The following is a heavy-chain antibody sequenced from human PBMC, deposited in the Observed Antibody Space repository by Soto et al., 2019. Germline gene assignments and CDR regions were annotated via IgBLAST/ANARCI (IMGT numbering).Heavy chain of an antibody. CDR2: IYPSDPRT. V-gene: IGHV5-51*01. CDR1: GYTFANYW. J-gene: IGHJ1*01. Sequence: GESLKISCESSGYTFANYWIGWVRHVPGKGLEWVAIIYPSDPRTIYSPSFQGQVTISADKSISTAYLQWTSLKASDTAIYYCSKFKYSTSVRYLQHWGQGTPVTVSS. D-gene: IGHD6-6*01. CDR3: SKFKYSTSVRYLQH.